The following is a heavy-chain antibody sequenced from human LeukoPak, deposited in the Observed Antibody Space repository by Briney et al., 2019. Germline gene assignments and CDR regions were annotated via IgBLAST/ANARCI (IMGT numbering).Heavy chain of an antibody. J-gene: IGHJ4*02. CDR1: GYTFTSYY. CDR3: AKRSTYDYVWGSYLPHFDY. D-gene: IGHD3-16*02. CDR2: INPSGGST. V-gene: IGHV1-46*01. Sequence: GASVKVSCKASGYTFTSYYMHWVRQAPGQGLEWMGIINPSGGSTSYAQKFQGRVTMTRDTSTSTVYMELNSLRAEDTAVYYCAKRSTYDYVWGSYLPHFDYWGQGTLVTVSS.